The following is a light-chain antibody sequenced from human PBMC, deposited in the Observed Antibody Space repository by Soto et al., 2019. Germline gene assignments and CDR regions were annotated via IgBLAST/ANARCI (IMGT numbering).Light chain of an antibody. Sequence: DIQMTQSPSSLSASVGDRVTITFRASQSISGSLNWYQQRPCKAPKLLIYATSSLQSGGPSRFSGSGSATDFTLTISGLQPEDFADYYCQQSYSFPQTFVQGTKVEIK. CDR3: QQSYSFPQT. CDR1: QSISGS. J-gene: IGKJ1*01. V-gene: IGKV1-39*01. CDR2: ATS.